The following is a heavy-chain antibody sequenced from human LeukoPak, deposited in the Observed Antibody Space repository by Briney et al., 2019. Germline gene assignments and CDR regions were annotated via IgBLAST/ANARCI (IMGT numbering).Heavy chain of an antibody. J-gene: IGHJ4*02. CDR3: ANGGSYRNFDY. V-gene: IGHV1-24*01. CDR1: GYTLTELS. D-gene: IGHD1-26*01. Sequence: GASVKVSCKVSGYTLTELSMHWVRQAPGQGLEWMGGFDPEDGEAIYAQKFQGRVTMTEDTSTDAAYMELSSLRSEDTAVYYCANGGSYRNFDYWGQGTLVTVSS. CDR2: FDPEDGEA.